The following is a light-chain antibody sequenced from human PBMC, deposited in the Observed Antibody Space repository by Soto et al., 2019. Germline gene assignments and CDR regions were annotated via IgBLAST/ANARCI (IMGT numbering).Light chain of an antibody. J-gene: IGKJ3*01. V-gene: IGKV4-1*01. CDR2: WAS. Sequence: DIVMTQSPDSLAVSLGERATINCKSSQSVLYSSNNKNYLAWYQHKPGQPPKLLIYWASTRESGVPDRFSGSGSGTDFTLTISSLQAEDVAVYSCQQYYSVPFTFGPGTKVDIQ. CDR1: QSVLYSSNNKNY. CDR3: QQYYSVPFT.